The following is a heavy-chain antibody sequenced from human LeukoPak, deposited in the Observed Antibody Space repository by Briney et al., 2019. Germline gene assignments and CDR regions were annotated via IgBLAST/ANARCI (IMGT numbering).Heavy chain of an antibody. Sequence: ASVKVSCKASGYTFTSYDINWVRQATGQGLEWMGWMNPNSGNTGYAQKFQGRVTMTRNTSISTAYMELSSLRSEDTAVYYCARGPFGVRGVKPAPRTYYFDYWGQGTLVTVSS. J-gene: IGHJ4*02. CDR3: ARGPFGVRGVKPAPRTYYFDY. CDR1: GYTFTSYD. D-gene: IGHD3-10*01. CDR2: MNPNSGNT. V-gene: IGHV1-8*01.